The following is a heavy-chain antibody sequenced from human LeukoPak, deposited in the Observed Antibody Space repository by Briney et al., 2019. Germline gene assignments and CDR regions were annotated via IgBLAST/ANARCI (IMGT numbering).Heavy chain of an antibody. Sequence: ASVKVSCKASGGTFSSYAISWVRQAPGQGLEWMGGIIPIFGTANYAQKFQGRVTITTDESTSTAYMELSSLRSEDTAVYYCAAFSIDFWSGYRLQGLGYFDYWGQGTLVTVSS. V-gene: IGHV1-69*05. J-gene: IGHJ4*02. CDR1: GGTFSSYA. CDR2: IIPIFGTA. D-gene: IGHD3-3*01. CDR3: AAFSIDFWSGYRLQGLGYFDY.